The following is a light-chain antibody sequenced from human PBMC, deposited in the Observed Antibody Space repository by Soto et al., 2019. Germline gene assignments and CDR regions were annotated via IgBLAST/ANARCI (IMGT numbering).Light chain of an antibody. CDR1: QSVSGTY. CDR2: GAS. V-gene: IGKV3-20*01. J-gene: IGKJ5*01. CDR3: QHYQVGQPIA. Sequence: EIVLTQSPGTLSLSPGERATPACRGGQSVSGTYLAWYEQTPGQAHSLLMSGASSRATGIPDRFSGSGSETDFTLTISRLEPEDFALYYCQHYQVGQPIAFGRGTRLEIK.